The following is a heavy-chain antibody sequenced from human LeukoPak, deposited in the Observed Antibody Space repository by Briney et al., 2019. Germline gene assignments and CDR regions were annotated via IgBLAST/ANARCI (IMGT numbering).Heavy chain of an antibody. D-gene: IGHD6-19*01. CDR2: ISSNGGST. CDR1: GFTFSSYA. V-gene: IGHV3-64*01. J-gene: IGHJ4*02. Sequence: PGGSLRLSCAASGFTFSSYAMHWVRQAPGKGLEYVSAISSNGGSTYYANSVKGRFTISRDNSKNTLYLQMGSLRAEDMAVYYCARAVRARPSSGSGWYFDYWGQGTLVTVSS. CDR3: ARAVRARPSSGSGWYFDY.